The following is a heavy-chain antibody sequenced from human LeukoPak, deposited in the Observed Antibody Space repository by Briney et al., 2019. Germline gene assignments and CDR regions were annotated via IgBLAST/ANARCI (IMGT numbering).Heavy chain of an antibody. CDR2: INHSGST. CDR1: GGSFSGYY. D-gene: IGHD2-21*02. J-gene: IGHJ3*02. Sequence: PSETLSLTCAVYGGSFSGYYWSWIRQPPGKGLEWIGEINHSGSTNYNPSLKSRVTISVDTSKNQFSLKLSSVTAADTAVYYCARALAYCGGDCYLGAFDIWGQGTMVTVSS. CDR3: ARALAYCGGDCYLGAFDI. V-gene: IGHV4-34*01.